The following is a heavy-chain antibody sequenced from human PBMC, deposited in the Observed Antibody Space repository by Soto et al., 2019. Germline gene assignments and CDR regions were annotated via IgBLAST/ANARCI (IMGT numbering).Heavy chain of an antibody. CDR2: IIPILGIA. V-gene: IGHV1-69*02. J-gene: IGHJ2*01. D-gene: IGHD6-6*01. CDR1: GGTFSSYT. Sequence: QVQLVQSGAEVKKPGSSVKFSCKASGGTFSSYTISWVRQAPGQGLEWMGRIIPILGIANYAQKFQGRVTITADKSTSIAYMELSSLRSEDTAVYYCARGGLSSIAASTPYWYFDLWGRGTLVTVSS. CDR3: ARGGLSSIAASTPYWYFDL.